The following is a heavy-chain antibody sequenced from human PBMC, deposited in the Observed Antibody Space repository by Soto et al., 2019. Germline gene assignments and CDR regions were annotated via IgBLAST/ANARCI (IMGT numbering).Heavy chain of an antibody. D-gene: IGHD2-15*01. J-gene: IGHJ4*01. Sequence: KGLEWVAVIRFDGTDEHYADSVKGRFTISRDNSKNMLYLQMNSLRVEDTALYYCARDGVGRRAFRAFLAYW. CDR2: IRFDGTDE. CDR3: ARDGVGRRAFRAFLAY. V-gene: IGHV3-33*01.